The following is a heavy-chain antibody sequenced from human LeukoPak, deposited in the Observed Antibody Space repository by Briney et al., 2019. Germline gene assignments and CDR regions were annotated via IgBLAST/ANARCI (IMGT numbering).Heavy chain of an antibody. Sequence: SETLSLTCAVYGGSFSGYYWSWIRQPPGKGLEWIGEINHSGSTNYNPSLKSRVTISVDTSKNQFSLKLSSVTAADTAVYYCARTDYRLWFGELSANWFDPWGQGTLVTVSS. D-gene: IGHD3-10*01. V-gene: IGHV4-34*01. CDR1: GGSFSGYY. CDR2: INHSGST. J-gene: IGHJ5*02. CDR3: ARTDYRLWFGELSANWFDP.